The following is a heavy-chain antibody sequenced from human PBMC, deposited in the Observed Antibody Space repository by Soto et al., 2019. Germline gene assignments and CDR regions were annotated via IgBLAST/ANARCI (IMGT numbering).Heavy chain of an antibody. D-gene: IGHD1-26*01. Sequence: SETLSLTCTVSGGSISSYYWSWIRQPPGKGLEWIGYIYYSGSTNYNPSLKSRVTISVDTSKNQFSLKLSSVTAADTAVYYCASRLGWELLDYWGHGTLVTVSS. V-gene: IGHV4-59*12. CDR2: IYYSGST. J-gene: IGHJ4*01. CDR3: ASRLGWELLDY. CDR1: GGSISSYY.